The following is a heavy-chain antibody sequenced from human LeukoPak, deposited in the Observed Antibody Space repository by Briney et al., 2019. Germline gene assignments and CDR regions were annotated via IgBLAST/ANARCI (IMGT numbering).Heavy chain of an antibody. J-gene: IGHJ4*02. V-gene: IGHV3-15*01. CDR3: TTDLRYYYDSSGYYRVDY. Sequence: GGSLRLSCAASGFTFSNAWKSWVRQAPGKGLEWVGRIKSKTDGGTTDYAAPVKGRFTISRDDSKNTLYLQMNSLKTEDTAVYYCTTDLRYYYDSSGYYRVDYWGQGTLVTVSS. D-gene: IGHD3-22*01. CDR1: GFTFSNAW. CDR2: IKSKTDGGTT.